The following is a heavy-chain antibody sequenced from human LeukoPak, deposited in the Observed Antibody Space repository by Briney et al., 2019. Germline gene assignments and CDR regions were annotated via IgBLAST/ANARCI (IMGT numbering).Heavy chain of an antibody. Sequence: GGSLRLSCAASGFTVSSNYMSWVRQAPGKGLEWVSSISSSSSYIYYADSVKGRFTISRDNAKNSLYLQMNSLRAEDTAVYYCARDPDRLLLWFGELSPFDYWGQGTLVTVSS. D-gene: IGHD3-10*01. CDR2: ISSSSSYI. CDR1: GFTVSSNY. V-gene: IGHV3-21*01. CDR3: ARDPDRLLLWFGELSPFDY. J-gene: IGHJ4*02.